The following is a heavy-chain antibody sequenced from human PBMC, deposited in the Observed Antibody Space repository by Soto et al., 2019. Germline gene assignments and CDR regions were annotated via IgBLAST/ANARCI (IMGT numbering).Heavy chain of an antibody. CDR3: ARQTSITIFGVPAGFDP. V-gene: IGHV3-66*04. D-gene: IGHD3-3*01. J-gene: IGHJ5*02. Sequence: XGFLRLSYASSGFTVSSNYMSWVRQAPGKGLEWVSVIYSGGSTYYADSVKGRFTISRDNSKNTLYLQMNSLRAEDTAVYYCARQTSITIFGVPAGFDPWGQGTLVTVPS. CDR2: IYSGGST. CDR1: GFTVSSNY.